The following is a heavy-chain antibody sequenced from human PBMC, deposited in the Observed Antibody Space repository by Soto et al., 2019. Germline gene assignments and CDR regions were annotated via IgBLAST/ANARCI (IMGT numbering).Heavy chain of an antibody. D-gene: IGHD6-13*01. CDR2: ISAYNGNT. CDR3: ATVISSSWFHAFDI. J-gene: IGHJ3*02. CDR1: GYTFTSYG. V-gene: IGHV1-18*01. Sequence: ASVKVSCKASGYTFTSYGISWVRQAPGQGLEWMGWISAYNGNTNYAQKLQGRVTMTTDTSTSTAYMELRSLRSDDTAVYYCATVISSSWFHAFDIWGQGTMVTVSS.